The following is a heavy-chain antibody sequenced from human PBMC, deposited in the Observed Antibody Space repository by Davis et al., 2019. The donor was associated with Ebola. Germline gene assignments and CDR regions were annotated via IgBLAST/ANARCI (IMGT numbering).Heavy chain of an antibody. CDR1: GFTFSSYA. CDR2: ISGSGGST. J-gene: IGHJ6*02. Sequence: PGGSLRLSCAASGFTFSSYAMSWVRQAPGKGLEWVSAISGSGGSTYYADSVKGRFTISRDNSKNTLYLQMNSLRAEDTAVYYCARGPGTHYYGSGAYYYYGMDVWGQGTTVTVSS. V-gene: IGHV3-23*01. D-gene: IGHD3-10*01. CDR3: ARGPGTHYYGSGAYYYYGMDV.